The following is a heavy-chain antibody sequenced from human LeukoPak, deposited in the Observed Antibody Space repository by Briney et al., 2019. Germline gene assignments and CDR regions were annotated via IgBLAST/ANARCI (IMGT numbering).Heavy chain of an antibody. CDR1: GYTFTSYG. CDR3: ARVLAGTTTGYYYYYMDV. V-gene: IGHV1-18*01. J-gene: IGHJ6*03. Sequence: ASVKVSCKASGYTFTSYGISWVRQAPGQGLEWMGWISAYSGNTNYAQKLQRRVTMTTDTSTSTAYMELRSLRSDDTAVYYCARVLAGTTTGYYYYYMDVWGKGTTVTVSS. D-gene: IGHD1-7*01. CDR2: ISAYSGNT.